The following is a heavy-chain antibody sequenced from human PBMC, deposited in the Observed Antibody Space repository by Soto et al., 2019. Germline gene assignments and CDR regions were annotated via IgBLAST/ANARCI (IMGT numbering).Heavy chain of an antibody. J-gene: IGHJ6*02. CDR1: GYTCTSYA. Sequence: QVQLVQSGAEVKRPGASVKVSCKASGYTCTSYALHWVRQAPGQRLEWMGRIDAGNGNTKYSQKFQGRVTITRDTSANTAYMELSSLRSEDTAVYYCARDLDYYYGMDVWGQGTTVTVSS. CDR2: IDAGNGNT. CDR3: ARDLDYYYGMDV. V-gene: IGHV1-3*01.